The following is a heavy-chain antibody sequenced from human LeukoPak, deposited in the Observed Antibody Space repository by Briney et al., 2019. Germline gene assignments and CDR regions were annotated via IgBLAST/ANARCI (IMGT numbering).Heavy chain of an antibody. V-gene: IGHV3-53*01. CDR1: GFTASSNY. CDR3: ARFFADYGSSGYFPAYFDY. J-gene: IGHJ4*02. D-gene: IGHD3-22*01. CDR2: IYTGGST. Sequence: GGSLRLSCAASGFTASSNYMSWVRQAPGKGLEWVSFIYTGGSTHYAESVKGRFTISRDNSKNTLYLQMNSLRAEDTAVYYCARFFADYGSSGYFPAYFDYWGQGTLVTVSS.